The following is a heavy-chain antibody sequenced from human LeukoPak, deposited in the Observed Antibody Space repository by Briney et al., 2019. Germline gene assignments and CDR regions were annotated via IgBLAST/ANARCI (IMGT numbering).Heavy chain of an antibody. CDR1: GFTFSSYA. CDR3: VNSSGWGPFDY. CDR2: ISSNGGST. V-gene: IGHV3-64D*06. J-gene: IGHJ4*02. D-gene: IGHD6-19*01. Sequence: GGSLRLSCSASGFTFSSYAMHWVRQAPGKGLEYVSAISSNGGSTYYADSVKGRFTISRDNSKNTLYLQMSSLRAEDTAVYYCVNSSGWGPFDYWGQGTLVTVSS.